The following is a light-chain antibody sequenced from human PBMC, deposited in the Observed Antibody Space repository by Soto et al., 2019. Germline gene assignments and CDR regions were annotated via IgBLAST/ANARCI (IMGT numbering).Light chain of an antibody. V-gene: IGLV2-18*02. CDR2: AVS. CDR1: SSDVGSYNR. J-gene: IGLJ2*01. CDR3: SSYTSSITSVL. Sequence: QSALTQPPSVSGSPGQSVTISCTGTSSDVGSYNRVSWYQQPPGTAPKLLIFAVSDRPSGVPDRFSGSKSGNTATLTISGLQAEDEADYYCSSYTSSITSVLFGGGTKLTVL.